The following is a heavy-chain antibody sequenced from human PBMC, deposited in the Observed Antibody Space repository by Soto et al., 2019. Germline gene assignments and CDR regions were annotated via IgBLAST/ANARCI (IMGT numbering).Heavy chain of an antibody. CDR2: ISAYNGNT. CDR1: GYTFTSYG. J-gene: IGHJ4*02. V-gene: IGHV1-18*01. CDR3: ARVPDIVVVPAALRLFDY. Sequence: ASVKVSCKASGYTFTSYGISWVRRAPGQGLEWMGWISAYNGNTNYAQKLQGRVTMTTDTSTSTAYMELRSLRSDDTAVYYCARVPDIVVVPAALRLFDYWGQGTPVTVSS. D-gene: IGHD2-2*01.